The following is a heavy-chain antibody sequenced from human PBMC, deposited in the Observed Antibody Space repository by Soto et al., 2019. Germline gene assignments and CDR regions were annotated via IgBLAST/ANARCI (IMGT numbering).Heavy chain of an antibody. CDR3: APQAFDY. CDR1: GASISGSYYY. V-gene: IGHV4-39*01. CDR2: VFYTGFT. J-gene: IGHJ4*02. Sequence: SETLSLTCAVSGASISGSYYYWAWLRQSPGKGPEWIGSVFYTGFTSYNPSLESRVSVSVDTSKSQFSLKLSAVTAEDTAVYHCAPQAFDYWGQGTLVTVSS.